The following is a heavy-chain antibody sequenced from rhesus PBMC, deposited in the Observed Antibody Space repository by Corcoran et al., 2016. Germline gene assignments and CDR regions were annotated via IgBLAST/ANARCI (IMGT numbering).Heavy chain of an antibody. Sequence: QLQLQESGPGLVKPSETLSLTCAVSGASISSSYWTWIRQAPGKGLEWIGYIYGSSRSNNYHPSLKSRVTLSVDTSKNQVSLKLSSVTAADTAVYYCTRGVYYFDYWGQGVLVTVSS. D-gene: IGHD3-34*01. CDR2: IYGSSRSN. J-gene: IGHJ4*01. CDR1: GASISSSY. V-gene: IGHV4-169*01. CDR3: TRGVYYFDY.